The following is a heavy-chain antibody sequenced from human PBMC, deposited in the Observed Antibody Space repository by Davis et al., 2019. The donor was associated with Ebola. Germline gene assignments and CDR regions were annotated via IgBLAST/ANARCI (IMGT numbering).Heavy chain of an antibody. CDR2: ISYDGSNK. V-gene: IGHV3-30*18. D-gene: IGHD6-13*01. J-gene: IGHJ6*02. Sequence: GESLKISCAASGFTFSDFYMSWIRQAPGKGLEWVAVISYDGSNKYYADSVKGRFTISRDNAKNSLYLQMNSLRAEDTALYYCAKVNIGAAAGGMDVWGQGTTVTVSS. CDR1: GFTFSDFY. CDR3: AKVNIGAAAGGMDV.